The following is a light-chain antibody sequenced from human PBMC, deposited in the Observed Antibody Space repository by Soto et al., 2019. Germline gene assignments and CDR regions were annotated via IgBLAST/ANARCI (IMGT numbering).Light chain of an antibody. V-gene: IGLV2-11*01. CDR3: CSYAGSYTLYV. CDR2: DVN. J-gene: IGLJ1*01. Sequence: QSALTQPRSVSGSPGQSVTISCTGTSSDVGGYDFLSWYQQHPAKAPKLIIFDVNKRPSGVPDRFSGSKSGNTASLTISGLQAEDEADYYCCSYAGSYTLYVFXTGTKVTVL. CDR1: SSDVGGYDF.